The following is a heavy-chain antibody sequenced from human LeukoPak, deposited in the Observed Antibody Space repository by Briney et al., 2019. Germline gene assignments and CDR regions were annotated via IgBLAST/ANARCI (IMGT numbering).Heavy chain of an antibody. CDR3: AKAGLCSSSSCPGYYGMDV. J-gene: IGHJ6*02. CDR2: ISGSGGST. Sequence: GGSLRLSCAASGFTFSSYAMSWVRQAPGKGLEWVSAISGSGGSTYYADSVKGRFTISRDNSKNTLSLQMNSLRAEDTAVYYCAKAGLCSSSSCPGYYGMDVWGQGTTVTVSS. CDR1: GFTFSSYA. V-gene: IGHV3-23*01. D-gene: IGHD2-2*03.